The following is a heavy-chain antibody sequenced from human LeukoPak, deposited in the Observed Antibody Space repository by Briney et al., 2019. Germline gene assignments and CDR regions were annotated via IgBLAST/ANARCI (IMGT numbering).Heavy chain of an antibody. CDR2: VYYSGST. CDR1: GGSISSYY. J-gene: IGHJ4*02. CDR3: ARAGSGYYPFDY. Sequence: SETLSLTCTVSGGSISSYYWSWIRQPPGKGLEWIGHVYYSGSTNYNPSLKSRVTISVDTSKNQFSLKLSSVTAADTAVYYCARAGSGYYPFDYWGQGTLVTVSS. V-gene: IGHV4-59*01. D-gene: IGHD3-22*01.